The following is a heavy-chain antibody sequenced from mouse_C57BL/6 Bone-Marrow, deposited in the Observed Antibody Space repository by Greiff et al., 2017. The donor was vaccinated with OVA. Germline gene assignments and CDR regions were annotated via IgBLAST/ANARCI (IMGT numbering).Heavy chain of an antibody. V-gene: IGHV1-69*01. CDR3: ARENGPAWFAY. CDR1: GYTFTSYW. D-gene: IGHD1-1*02. Sequence: QVQLQQPGAELVMPGASVKLSCKASGYTFTSYWMHWVKQRPGQGLEWIGEIDPSDSYTNYNQKFKGKSTLTVDKSSSTAYMQLSSLTSEDSAVDYCARENGPAWFAYWGQGTLVTVSA. CDR2: IDPSDSYT. J-gene: IGHJ3*01.